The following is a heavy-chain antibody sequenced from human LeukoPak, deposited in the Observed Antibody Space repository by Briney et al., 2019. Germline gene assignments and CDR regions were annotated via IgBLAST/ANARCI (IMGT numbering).Heavy chain of an antibody. V-gene: IGHV4-39*07. CDR2: IYYSGIT. D-gene: IGHD6-13*01. Sequence: SETLSLTCTVSGGSISSNYYWGWIRQPPGKGLEWIGSIYYSGITYYNPSLKSRVTISVDTSKNQFSLKLSSVTAADTAVYYCARATHSSSWYALLFDYWGQGTLVTVSS. CDR1: GGSISSNYY. CDR3: ARATHSSSWYALLFDY. J-gene: IGHJ4*02.